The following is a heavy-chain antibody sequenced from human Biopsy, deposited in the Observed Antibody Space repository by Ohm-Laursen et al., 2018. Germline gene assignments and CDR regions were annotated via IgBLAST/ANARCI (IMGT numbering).Heavy chain of an antibody. D-gene: IGHD5-24*01. CDR3: ARAGVGSDGTDSYYYGMDV. Sequence: ASVKVSCQASGNTFATYHIHWVRQAPGQGLEWMGVISPRGATTSFSQKFQGRITMTRDTSTGTVYMDLNSLGSEDTAVYYCARAGVGSDGTDSYYYGMDVWGPGTTVTVSS. V-gene: IGHV1-46*01. CDR2: ISPRGATT. J-gene: IGHJ6*02. CDR1: GNTFATYH.